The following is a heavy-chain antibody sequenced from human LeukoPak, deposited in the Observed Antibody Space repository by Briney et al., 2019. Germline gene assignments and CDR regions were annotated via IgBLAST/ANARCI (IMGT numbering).Heavy chain of an antibody. J-gene: IGHJ4*02. Sequence: SETLSLTCAVYGGSFSGYYWSWIRQPPGKGLEWIGEINHSGSTNYNPSLKSRVTISVDTSKNQFSLKLSSVTAADTAVYYCAITGDSGSYYVSDYWGQGTLVTVSS. V-gene: IGHV4-34*01. CDR1: GGSFSGYY. D-gene: IGHD1-26*01. CDR3: AITGDSGSYYVSDY. CDR2: INHSGST.